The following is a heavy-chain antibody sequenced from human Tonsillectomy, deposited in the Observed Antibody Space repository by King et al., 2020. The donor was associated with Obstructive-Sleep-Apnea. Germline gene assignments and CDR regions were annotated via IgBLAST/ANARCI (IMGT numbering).Heavy chain of an antibody. CDR1: GFTLWSYA. V-gene: IGHV3-23*04. J-gene: IGHJ6*02. D-gene: IGHD5-18*01. CDR2: ICYRGGGP. Sequence: VQLVESGGGLVRPGGSLRLSCAASGFTLWSYAMNWVRRAPGEGLVWVSGICYRGGGPYYADSVTGRLTISRVNFNNTLYLQMNSLRADDTAICYWSTTALGDFDYYGLDVWGQGTTVTVFS. CDR3: STTALGDFDYYGLDV.